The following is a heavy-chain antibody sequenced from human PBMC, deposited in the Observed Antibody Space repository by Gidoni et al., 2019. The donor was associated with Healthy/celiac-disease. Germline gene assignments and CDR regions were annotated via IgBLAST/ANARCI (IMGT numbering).Heavy chain of an antibody. CDR1: GYSFNSYW. CDR3: ARHMDTAMVRNAFDI. CDR2: IYPVDSDT. Sequence: EVQLVQSGAEVKKPGESLKISCKGSGYSFNSYWIGWVRQMPGKGLEWMGIIYPVDSDTRYSPSFQGQVTISADKSISTAYLQWSSLKASDTAMYYCARHMDTAMVRNAFDIWGQGTMVTVSS. V-gene: IGHV5-51*01. J-gene: IGHJ3*02. D-gene: IGHD5-18*01.